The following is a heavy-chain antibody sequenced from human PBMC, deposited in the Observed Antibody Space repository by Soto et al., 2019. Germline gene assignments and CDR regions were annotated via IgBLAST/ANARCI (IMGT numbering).Heavy chain of an antibody. CDR2: IGTAGDT. J-gene: IGHJ6*02. Sequence: EVQLVESGGGLVQPGGSLRLSCAASGFTFSSYDMHWVRQATGKGLEWVSAIGTAGDTYYPGSVKGRFTISRENAKNSLYLQMTSLRAGDTAVYYCARTRNKNYYYYGMDVWGQGTTVTVSS. CDR1: GFTFSSYD. D-gene: IGHD4-4*01. V-gene: IGHV3-13*01. CDR3: ARTRNKNYYYYGMDV.